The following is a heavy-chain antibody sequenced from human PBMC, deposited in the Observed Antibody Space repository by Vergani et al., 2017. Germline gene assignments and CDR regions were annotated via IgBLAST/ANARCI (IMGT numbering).Heavy chain of an antibody. V-gene: IGHV3-66*02. D-gene: IGHD6-13*01. Sequence: EVQLVESGGGLVQPGGSLRLSCAVSGFTVSSNYMSCVRQAPGKGLEWVSVINRGGSTYYADSVKGRFTISRDNSKNTLYLQMNSLRGEDTAVYYCARFGSSSWYGDYWGQGTLVTVSS. CDR3: ARFGSSSWYGDY. J-gene: IGHJ4*02. CDR1: GFTVSSNY. CDR2: INRGGST.